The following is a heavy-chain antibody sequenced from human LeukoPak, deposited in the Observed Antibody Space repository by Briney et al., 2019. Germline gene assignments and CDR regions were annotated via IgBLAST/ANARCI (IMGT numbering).Heavy chain of an antibody. Sequence: GASVKVSCKASGVTFSDYALNWVRQATGQGLEWMGWMNPNSGNTGYAQKFQGRVTMTRNTSISTAYMELSSLRSEDTAVYYCASTNDYGDDFDYWGQGTLVTVSS. D-gene: IGHD4-17*01. V-gene: IGHV1-8*01. CDR3: ASTNDYGDDFDY. CDR2: MNPNSGNT. J-gene: IGHJ4*02. CDR1: GVTFSDYA.